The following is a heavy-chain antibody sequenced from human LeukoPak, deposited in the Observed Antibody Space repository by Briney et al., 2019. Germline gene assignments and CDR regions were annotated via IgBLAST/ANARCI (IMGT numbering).Heavy chain of an antibody. Sequence: GGSLRLSCAASGFTFTNYDMHWVRQAAGKGLEWVSAIGIRGDTHYSGSVKGRFTISRENAESSLYLQMNSLRAEDTAVYYCARGGIQVSGIDEFDYWGQGTLVTVSS. CDR1: GFTFTNYD. V-gene: IGHV3-13*01. D-gene: IGHD6-19*01. CDR3: ARGGIQVSGIDEFDY. CDR2: IGIRGDT. J-gene: IGHJ4*02.